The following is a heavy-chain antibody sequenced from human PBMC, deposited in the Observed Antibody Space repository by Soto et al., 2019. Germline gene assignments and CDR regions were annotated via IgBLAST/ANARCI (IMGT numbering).Heavy chain of an antibody. V-gene: IGHV4-61*01. CDR2: IYYSGST. Sequence: QVQLQESGPGLVKPSETLSLTCTVSGGSVSSGSYYWSWIRQPPGKGLEWIGYIYYSGSTNYNPSLKSRVTLSVDTSKPQFSLKLSSVPAADTAVYYCASGGAYYDSSGGPEYYWGQGTLVTVSS. CDR1: GGSVSSGSYY. CDR3: ASGGAYYDSSGGPEYY. D-gene: IGHD3-22*01. J-gene: IGHJ4*02.